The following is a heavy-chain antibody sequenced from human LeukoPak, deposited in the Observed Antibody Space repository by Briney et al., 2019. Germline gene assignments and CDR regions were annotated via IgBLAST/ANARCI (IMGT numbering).Heavy chain of an antibody. CDR2: VYYGRSP. Sequence: SETLSLTCTVSGDSISRSTYYWAWIRQPPGRGLEGIGSVYYGRSPYVNPSLESRATISVDTSKNHFSLKMSSVTAADTAVYYCARSSGTGTFSYWGQGTLVTVSS. J-gene: IGHJ4*02. D-gene: IGHD6-25*01. CDR1: GDSISRSTYY. V-gene: IGHV4-39*02. CDR3: ARSSGTGTFSY.